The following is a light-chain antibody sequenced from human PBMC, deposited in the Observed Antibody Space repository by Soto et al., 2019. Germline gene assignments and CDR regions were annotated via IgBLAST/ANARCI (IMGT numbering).Light chain of an antibody. Sequence: EIGLTESPGTLALSQGERATLSCRASQSISNNYLAWYQQKPGQAPRLLIYGASSRATGIPDRFSGSGSGTDFTVTISRLEPEDFAVYYCQQYGSSPLTFGGGTKVDI. J-gene: IGKJ4*01. V-gene: IGKV3-20*01. CDR3: QQYGSSPLT. CDR1: QSISNNY. CDR2: GAS.